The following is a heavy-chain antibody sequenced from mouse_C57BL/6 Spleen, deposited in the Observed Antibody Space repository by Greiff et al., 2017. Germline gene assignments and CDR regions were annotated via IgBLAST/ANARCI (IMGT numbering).Heavy chain of an antibody. J-gene: IGHJ3*01. Sequence: VQLQQSGAELANPGASVTLSCKASGYAFTDHSMNWVKKRPGQGLEWIGRIYPVSGETNYNRKFMGKATFSVDRSSRTVYMVLNSLTSEDAAVYYCGRGIYYDYDGFAYWGQGTLVTVSA. V-gene: IGHV1-11*01. CDR3: GRGIYYDYDGFAY. CDR2: IYPVSGET. D-gene: IGHD2-4*01. CDR1: GYAFTDHS.